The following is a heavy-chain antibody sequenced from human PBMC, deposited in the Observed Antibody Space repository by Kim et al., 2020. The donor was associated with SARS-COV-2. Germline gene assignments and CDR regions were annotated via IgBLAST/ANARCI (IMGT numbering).Heavy chain of an antibody. CDR2: INPNSGGT. J-gene: IGHJ4*02. D-gene: IGHD2-15*01. CDR3: AALGYCSGGSCSNFDY. V-gene: IGHV1-2*06. CDR1: GYTFTGYY. Sequence: ASVKVSCKASGYTFTGYYMHWVRQAPGQGLEWMGRINPNSGGTNYAQKFQGRVTMTRDTSISTAYMELSRLRSDDTAVYYCAALGYCSGGSCSNFDYWGQGTLVTVSS.